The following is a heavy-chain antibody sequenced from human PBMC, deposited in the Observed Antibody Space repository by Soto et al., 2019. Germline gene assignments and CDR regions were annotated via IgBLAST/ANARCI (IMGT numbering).Heavy chain of an antibody. CDR2: MNPNSGNT. J-gene: IGHJ5*02. CDR3: ARDHCSGGSCYSNP. V-gene: IGHV1-8*01. Sequence: QVQLVQSGAEVKKPGASVKLSCKASGCTFTSYDINWVRQATGQGLEWMGWMNPNSGNTGYAQKFQGRVTMTRNTSISTAYMELSSLRSEVTAVYYCARDHCSGGSCYSNPWGQGTLVTVSS. D-gene: IGHD2-15*01. CDR1: GCTFTSYD.